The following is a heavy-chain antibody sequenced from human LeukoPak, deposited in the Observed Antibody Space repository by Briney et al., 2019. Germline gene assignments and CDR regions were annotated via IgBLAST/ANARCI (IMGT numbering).Heavy chain of an antibody. J-gene: IGHJ4*02. Sequence: GASVTVSCKASGYTFSSYDVTWVRQAPGQGLEYMAWMNPNSGNTVYAQKFRGRVTMTSDASTTSAYMELSSLTSEDTAVYYCTRAVRNQLLSEYWGQGTLITVSS. CDR2: MNPNSGNT. CDR3: TRAVRNQLLSEY. CDR1: GYTFSSYD. D-gene: IGHD2-2*01. V-gene: IGHV1-8*01.